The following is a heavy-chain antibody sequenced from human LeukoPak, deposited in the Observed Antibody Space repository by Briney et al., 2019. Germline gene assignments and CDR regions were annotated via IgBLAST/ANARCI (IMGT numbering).Heavy chain of an antibody. Sequence: GGSLRLSCAASGFTFSSYGMSWVRQAPGKGLEWVPAISGSGGSTYYADSVKGRFTISRDNSKNTLYLQMNSLRAEDTAVYYCAKDLSWYFDYWGQGTLVTVSS. V-gene: IGHV3-23*01. CDR1: GFTFSSYG. J-gene: IGHJ4*02. CDR2: ISGSGGST. CDR3: AKDLSWYFDY. D-gene: IGHD2/OR15-2a*01.